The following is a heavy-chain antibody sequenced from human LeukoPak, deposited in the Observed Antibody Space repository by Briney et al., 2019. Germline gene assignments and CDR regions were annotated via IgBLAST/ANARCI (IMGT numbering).Heavy chain of an antibody. J-gene: IGHJ4*02. D-gene: IGHD3-22*01. CDR2: INHSGSN. CDR1: GGSFSGYY. V-gene: IGHV4-34*01. CDR3: ARGYYDSSGYIV. Sequence: SETLSLTCAVYGGSFSGYYWSWVRQPPGKGLEWIGEINHSGSNNYNPSLKSRVTISVDTSKNQFSLKLSSVTAADTAVYYCARGYYDSSGYIVWGQGTLVTVSS.